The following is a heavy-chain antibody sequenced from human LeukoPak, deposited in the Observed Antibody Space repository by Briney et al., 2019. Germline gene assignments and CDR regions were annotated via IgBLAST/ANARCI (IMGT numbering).Heavy chain of an antibody. Sequence: KPSETLSLTCTVSGGSISSSSYYWGWIRQPPGKGLEWIGSIYYSGSTYYNPSLKSRVTISVDTSKNQFSLKLSSVTAADTAVYYCASGYSYGSDAFDIWGQGTMVTVSS. CDR2: IYYSGST. CDR1: GGSISSSSYY. D-gene: IGHD5-18*01. CDR3: ASGYSYGSDAFDI. J-gene: IGHJ3*02. V-gene: IGHV4-39*07.